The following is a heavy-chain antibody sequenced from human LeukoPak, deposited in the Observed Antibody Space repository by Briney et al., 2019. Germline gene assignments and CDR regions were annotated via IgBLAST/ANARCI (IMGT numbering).Heavy chain of an antibody. Sequence: SETLSLTCTVSGGSISSYYWSWIRQPAGKGLEWIGRIYTSGSTNYNPSLKSRVTMSVDTSKNQFSLELSSVTAADTAVYYCAREWDCSSTSCPPYYYYYYMDVWGKGTTVTVSS. V-gene: IGHV4-4*07. D-gene: IGHD2-2*01. J-gene: IGHJ6*03. CDR3: AREWDCSSTSCPPYYYYYYMDV. CDR1: GGSISSYY. CDR2: IYTSGST.